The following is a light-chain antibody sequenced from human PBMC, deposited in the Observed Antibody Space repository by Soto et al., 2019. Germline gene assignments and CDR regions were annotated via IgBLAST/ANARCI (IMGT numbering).Light chain of an antibody. Sequence: EIVLTQSPATLSLSPGERATLSCRASQSVSSYLAWYQQKPGQAPRLLIYDASNRANGIPARFSGSGSGTDFTLTISSLEPEDFAVYYCQQRSNWPRGTFGQGNKLEIK. V-gene: IGKV3-11*01. J-gene: IGKJ2*02. CDR2: DAS. CDR3: QQRSNWPRGT. CDR1: QSVSSY.